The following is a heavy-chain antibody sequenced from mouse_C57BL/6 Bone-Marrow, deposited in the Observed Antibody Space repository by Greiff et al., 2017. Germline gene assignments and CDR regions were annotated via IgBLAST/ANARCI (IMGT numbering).Heavy chain of an antibody. V-gene: IGHV1-66*01. CDR3: ARWYYYGSYYFDY. J-gene: IGHJ2*01. CDR2: IYPGSGNT. Sequence: QVQLQQSGPELVKPGASVKISCKASGYSFTSYYIHWVKQRPGQGLEWIGWIYPGSGNTKYNEKFKGKATLTADTSSSTAYMQLSSLTSEDSAVYYCARWYYYGSYYFDYWGQGTTLTVSS. D-gene: IGHD1-1*01. CDR1: GYSFTSYY.